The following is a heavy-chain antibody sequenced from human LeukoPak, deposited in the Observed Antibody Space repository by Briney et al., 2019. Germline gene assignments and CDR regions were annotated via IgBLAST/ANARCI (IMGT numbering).Heavy chain of an antibody. Sequence: ASVKVSCKTSGYSFSTYAINWVRQAPGQGLEWMGWISVYNGNTNYAQNLQGRVTMTTDTSTSTAYMEMRSLRSDDTAVYYCARGPNYCYYMDVWGKGTTVTVSS. V-gene: IGHV1-18*01. CDR1: GYSFSTYA. CDR2: ISVYNGNT. J-gene: IGHJ6*03. CDR3: ARGPNYCYYMDV.